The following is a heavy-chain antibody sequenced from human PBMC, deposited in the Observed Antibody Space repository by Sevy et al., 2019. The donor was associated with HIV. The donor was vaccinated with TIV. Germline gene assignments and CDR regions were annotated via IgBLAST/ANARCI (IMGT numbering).Heavy chain of an antibody. CDR3: AKGYDSSGFAPHFDY. V-gene: IGHV3-9*03. J-gene: IGHJ4*02. Sequence: GGSLRLSCAASGFTFDDYAMHWVRQAPGKGLEWVSGISWNSGSIGYADSVKGRFTISRDNAKNSLYLQMNSLRAEDMALYYCAKGYDSSGFAPHFDYWGQGTLVTVSS. CDR1: GFTFDDYA. CDR2: ISWNSGSI. D-gene: IGHD3-22*01.